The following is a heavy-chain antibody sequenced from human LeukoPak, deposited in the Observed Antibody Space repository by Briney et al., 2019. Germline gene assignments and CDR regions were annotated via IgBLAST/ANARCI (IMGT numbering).Heavy chain of an antibody. CDR2: INHSGST. CDR1: GGSFSGYY. V-gene: IGHV4-34*01. Sequence: SETLPLTCAVYGGSFSGYYWSWIRQPPGKGLEWIGEINHSGSTNYNPSLKSRVTISVDTSKNQFSLKLSSVTAADTAVYYCATQDYYDSSGPDYWGQGTLVTVSS. J-gene: IGHJ4*02. CDR3: ATQDYYDSSGPDY. D-gene: IGHD3-22*01.